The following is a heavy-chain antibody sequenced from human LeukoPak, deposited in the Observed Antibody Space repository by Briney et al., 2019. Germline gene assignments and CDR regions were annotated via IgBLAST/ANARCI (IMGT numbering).Heavy chain of an antibody. CDR1: GGSISSYY. J-gene: IGHJ4*02. Sequence: SETLSLTCTVSGGSISSYYWSWIRQPPGKGLEWIGYIYYSGSTNYNPSLKSRVTISVDTSKNQFSLKLSSVTAADTAVYYCERDSPRSGWYNYWGQGTLVTVSS. V-gene: IGHV4-59*01. CDR3: ERDSPRSGWYNY. D-gene: IGHD6-19*01. CDR2: IYYSGST.